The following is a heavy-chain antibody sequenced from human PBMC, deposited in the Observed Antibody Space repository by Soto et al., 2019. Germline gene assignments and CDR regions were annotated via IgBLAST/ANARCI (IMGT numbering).Heavy chain of an antibody. D-gene: IGHD6-13*01. CDR3: ARDREPGFSSSWYYYYYYMDV. Sequence: EVQLVESGGGLVQPGGSLRLSCAASGFTFSSYWMSWVRQAPGKGLGWVANIKQDGSEKYYVDSVKGRFTISRDNAKNSLYLQMNSLRAEDTAVYYCARDREPGFSSSWYYYYYYMDVWGKGTTVTVSS. CDR2: IKQDGSEK. V-gene: IGHV3-7*01. CDR1: GFTFSSYW. J-gene: IGHJ6*03.